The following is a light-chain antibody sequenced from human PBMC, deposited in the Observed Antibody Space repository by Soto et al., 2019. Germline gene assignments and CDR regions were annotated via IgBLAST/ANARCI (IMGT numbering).Light chain of an antibody. CDR3: AAWDDSLNGVV. CDR2: NNN. J-gene: IGLJ2*01. Sequence: VLTQPPSASGTPGQRVTISCSGSSSNIGSNTVNWYQQLPGTAPKLLIYNNNQRPSGVPDRFSGSKFGTSASLAISGLQSEDEADYYCAAWDDSLNGVVFGGGTKLTVL. V-gene: IGLV1-44*01. CDR1: SSNIGSNT.